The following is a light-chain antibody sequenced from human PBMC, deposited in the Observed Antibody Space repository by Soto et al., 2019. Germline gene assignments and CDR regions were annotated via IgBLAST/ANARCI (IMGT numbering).Light chain of an antibody. CDR3: SSFTRSSTYV. J-gene: IGLJ1*01. CDR2: EVN. CDR1: SSDVGAYNF. V-gene: IGLV2-14*01. Sequence: QSVLTQPASVSGSPGQSITISCTGTSSDVGAYNFVSWYQQYPGKAPTVMIYEVNNRPSGVSNRFSGSKSGNTASLTISGLQAEDEADYYCSSFTRSSTYVFGSGTKVTVL.